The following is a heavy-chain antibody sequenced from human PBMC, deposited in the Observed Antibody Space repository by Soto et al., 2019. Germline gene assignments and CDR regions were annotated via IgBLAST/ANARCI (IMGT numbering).Heavy chain of an antibody. CDR3: ARDGDIVVVPAFPDYYGMDV. J-gene: IGHJ6*02. CDR1: GFTFSSYG. Sequence: QVQLVESGGVVVQPGRSLRLSCAASGFTFSSYGMHWVRQAPGKGLEWVAVIWYDGSNKYYADSVKGRFTISRDNSKNTLYLQMNSLRAEDTAVYYCARDGDIVVVPAFPDYYGMDVWGQGTTVTVSS. V-gene: IGHV3-33*01. CDR2: IWYDGSNK. D-gene: IGHD2-2*01.